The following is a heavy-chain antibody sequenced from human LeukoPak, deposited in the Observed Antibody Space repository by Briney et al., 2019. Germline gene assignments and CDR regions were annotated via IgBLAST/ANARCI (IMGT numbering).Heavy chain of an antibody. Sequence: PGGSLRLSCAASGFTFSNAWMSWVRQAPGKGLEWAGRIKSKTDGGTTDYAAPVKGRFTISRDDSKNTLYLQMNSLKTEDTAVYYCTTPPLYGSGSYKEPYWGQGTLVTVSS. CDR1: GFTFSNAW. J-gene: IGHJ4*02. D-gene: IGHD3-10*01. V-gene: IGHV3-15*01. CDR3: TTPPLYGSGSYKEPY. CDR2: IKSKTDGGTT.